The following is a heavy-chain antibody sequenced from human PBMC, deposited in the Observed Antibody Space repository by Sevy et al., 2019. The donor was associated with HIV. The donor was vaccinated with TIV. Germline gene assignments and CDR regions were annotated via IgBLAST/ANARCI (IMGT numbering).Heavy chain of an antibody. CDR2: ISGSGSSI. J-gene: IGHJ4*02. Sequence: GGSLRLSCVASGFTFSDHYMSWIRQAPGKGLEWVSDISGSGSSIDYSDSLKGRFTISRDNAKNSLYLQMNSLRAEDTAGYYCARDRKDYDSSGYYFTFDFWGQGTLVTVSS. CDR1: GFTFSDHY. V-gene: IGHV3-11*04. D-gene: IGHD3-22*01. CDR3: ARDRKDYDSSGYYFTFDF.